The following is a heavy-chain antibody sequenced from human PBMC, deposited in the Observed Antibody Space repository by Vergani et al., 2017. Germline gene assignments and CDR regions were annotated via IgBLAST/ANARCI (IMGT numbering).Heavy chain of an antibody. J-gene: IGHJ5*02. Sequence: QVQLQESGPGLVKPSETLSLTCTVSGGSISSYYWSWIRQPPGKGLEWIGYIYTSGSTNYNPSLKSRVTISVDTSKNQFSLKLSSVTAADTAVYYWARSSGYYLNWFDPWGQGTLVTVSS. CDR1: GGSISSYY. D-gene: IGHD3-22*01. CDR3: ARSSGYYLNWFDP. V-gene: IGHV4-4*09. CDR2: IYTSGST.